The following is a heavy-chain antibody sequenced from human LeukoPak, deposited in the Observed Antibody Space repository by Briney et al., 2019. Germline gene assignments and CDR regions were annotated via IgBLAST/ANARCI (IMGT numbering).Heavy chain of an antibody. J-gene: IGHJ3*02. CDR3: ARAKRVYDSSGYYQSAFDI. D-gene: IGHD3-22*01. Sequence: ASVKISCKVSGYTFTDYYMHWVQQAPGKGLEWMGLVDPEDGETIYAEKFQGRVTITADTSTDTAYMELSSLRSEDTAVYYCARAKRVYDSSGYYQSAFDIWGQGTMVTVSS. CDR1: GYTFTDYY. V-gene: IGHV1-69-2*01. CDR2: VDPEDGET.